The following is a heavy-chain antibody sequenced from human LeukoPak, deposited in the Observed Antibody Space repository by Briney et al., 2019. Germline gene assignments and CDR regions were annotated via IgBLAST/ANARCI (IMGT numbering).Heavy chain of an antibody. CDR3: ARLGGSSSWYLDY. J-gene: IGHJ4*02. Sequence: PSETLSLTCTVSGGSISSYYWSWIRQPPGKGLEWIGYIYYSGSTNYNPSLKSRVTISVDTSKNQFSLKLSSVTAADTAVYYCARLGGSSSWYLDYWGQGTLVTVSS. D-gene: IGHD6-13*01. CDR2: IYYSGST. V-gene: IGHV4-59*08. CDR1: GGSISSYY.